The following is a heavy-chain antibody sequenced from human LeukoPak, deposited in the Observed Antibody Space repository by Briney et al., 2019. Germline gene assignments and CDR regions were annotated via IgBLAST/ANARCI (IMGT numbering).Heavy chain of an antibody. Sequence: PSQTLSLTCTVSGGSISSGGYYCSWIRQHPGKGLEWIGYIYYSGSTYYNPSLKSRVTMSVDTSENQFSLKLNSVTAADTAVYYCATTVGSYFDYWSQGTLVTVPS. J-gene: IGHJ4*02. CDR2: IYYSGST. CDR3: ATTVGSYFDY. CDR1: GGSISSGGYY. V-gene: IGHV4-31*03. D-gene: IGHD3-16*01.